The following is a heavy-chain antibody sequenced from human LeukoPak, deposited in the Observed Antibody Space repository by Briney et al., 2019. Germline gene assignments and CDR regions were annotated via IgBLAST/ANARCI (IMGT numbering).Heavy chain of an antibody. D-gene: IGHD4-17*01. CDR3: ARLHDYGDYYADY. J-gene: IGHJ4*02. Sequence: PGGSLRLSCAASGFTFSSYGMSWIRQPPGRGLEWIGSIYHSGSTSYNPSLKSRLTISVDTSKNQFSLKLTSVTAADTAVYYCARLHDYGDYYADYWGQGTLVTVSS. CDR2: IYHSGST. CDR1: GFTFSSYG. V-gene: IGHV4-38-2*01.